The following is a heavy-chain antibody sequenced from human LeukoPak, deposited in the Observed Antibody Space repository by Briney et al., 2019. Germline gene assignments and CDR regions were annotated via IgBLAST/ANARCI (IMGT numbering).Heavy chain of an antibody. CDR2: ISAYNGNT. V-gene: IGHV1-18*01. CDR3: AREPDCSSTSCYFLGFDY. D-gene: IGHD2-2*01. J-gene: IGHJ4*02. Sequence: ASVKVSCKASGYTFTSYGISWVRQAPGQGLEWMGWISAYNGNTNYAQKLQGRVTMTRDTSISTAYMELSRLRSDDTAVYYCAREPDCSSTSCYFLGFDYWGQGTLVTVSS. CDR1: GYTFTSYG.